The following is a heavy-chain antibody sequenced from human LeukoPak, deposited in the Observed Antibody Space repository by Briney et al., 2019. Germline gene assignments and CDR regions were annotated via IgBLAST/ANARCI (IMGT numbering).Heavy chain of an antibody. CDR1: GYTXTGYY. J-gene: IGHJ4*02. V-gene: IGHV1-2*02. Sequence: ASVKVSCKASGYTXTGYYMHGVRQAPGQGLEWMGWINPDSRGTKYAQKFQGRVTMTRDTSISTAYMELTRLRSDDTAVYYCARVDDILTGHLDYWGQGTLVTVSS. CDR3: ARVDDILTGHLDY. CDR2: INPDSRGT. D-gene: IGHD3-9*01.